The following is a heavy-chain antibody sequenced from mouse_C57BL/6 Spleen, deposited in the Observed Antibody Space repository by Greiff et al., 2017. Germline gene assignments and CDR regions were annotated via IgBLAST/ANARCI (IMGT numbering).Heavy chain of an antibody. D-gene: IGHD2-14*01. CDR2: INPSSGYT. CDR3: ARKWDREAMDY. V-gene: IGHV1-7*01. CDR1: GYTFTSYW. J-gene: IGHJ4*01. Sequence: QVQLKQSGAELAKPGASVKLSCKASGYTFTSYWMHWVKQRPGQGLEWIGYINPSSGYTKYNQKFKVKATLTADKSSSTAYMQLSSLTYEDSAVYYCARKWDREAMDYWGQGTSVTVSS.